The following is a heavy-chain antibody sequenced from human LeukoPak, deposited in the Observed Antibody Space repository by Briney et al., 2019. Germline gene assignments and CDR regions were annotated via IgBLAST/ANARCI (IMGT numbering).Heavy chain of an antibody. J-gene: IGHJ6*02. V-gene: IGHV1-69*13. CDR3: ASGGVGGIAAAGTSSIYHYYGMDF. Sequence: SVKVSCKASGGTFSSYAISWMRQAPGQGLEWMGGIIPIFGTANYAQKFQGRVTITADESTSTAYMELSSLRSEDTAVYYCASGGVGGIAAAGTSSIYHYYGMDFWGQGTTVTVSS. D-gene: IGHD6-13*01. CDR2: IIPIFGTA. CDR1: GGTFSSYA.